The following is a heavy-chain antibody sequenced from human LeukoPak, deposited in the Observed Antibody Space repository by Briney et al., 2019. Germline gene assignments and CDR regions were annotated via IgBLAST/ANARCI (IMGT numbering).Heavy chain of an antibody. CDR2: IYYSGST. CDR1: GGSISSSSYY. Sequence: PSQTLSLTYTVSGGSISSSSYYWGWIRQPPGKRLGWVGSIYYSGSTYYKPSLKSRVTISVDTSKNQFSVKLSSVTAADTAVYYCARQFDIWGQGTMVTVSS. J-gene: IGHJ3*02. CDR3: ARQFDI. V-gene: IGHV4-39*01.